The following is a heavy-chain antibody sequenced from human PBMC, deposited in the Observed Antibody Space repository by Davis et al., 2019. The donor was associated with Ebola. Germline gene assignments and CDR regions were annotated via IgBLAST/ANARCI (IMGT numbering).Heavy chain of an antibody. D-gene: IGHD6-19*01. CDR1: GFTFSSYA. CDR2: ISPDGSNR. V-gene: IGHV3-30-3*01. CDR3: ARDGTGWYPGDY. Sequence: GESLKISCAASGFTFSSYAMHWVRQAPGKGLQWVALISPDGSNRWYADSVRGRLTTSRDNSKNTLYLQVNSLRPDDTAVYYCARDGTGWYPGDYWGQGTLVTVSS. J-gene: IGHJ4*02.